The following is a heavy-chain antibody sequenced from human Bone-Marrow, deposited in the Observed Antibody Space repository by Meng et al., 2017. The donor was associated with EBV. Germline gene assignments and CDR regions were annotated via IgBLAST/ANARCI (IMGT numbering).Heavy chain of an antibody. Sequence: QLHLQESGSGLVKPSQTLSLTCAVSGGSISSGGYSWSWIRQPPGKGLEWIGYIYHSGSTYYNPSLKSRVTISVDRSKNQFSLKLSSVTAADTAVYYCARVVARSYFDYWGQGTLVTVSS. J-gene: IGHJ4*02. CDR1: GGSISSGGYS. CDR3: ARVVARSYFDY. V-gene: IGHV4-30-2*01. CDR2: IYHSGST.